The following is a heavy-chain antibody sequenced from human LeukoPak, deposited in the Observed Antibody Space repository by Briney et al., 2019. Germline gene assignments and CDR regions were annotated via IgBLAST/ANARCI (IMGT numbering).Heavy chain of an antibody. CDR1: GFTFSSYS. CDR3: ARDGGGSSGYYWGLGY. D-gene: IGHD3-22*01. Sequence: GGSLRLSCAASGFTFSSYSMNWVRQAPGKGLEWVSAISSSSSYIYNADSLKGRFTISRDNAKNSLYLQMNSLRAEDTAVYYCARDGGGSSGYYWGLGYWGQGTLVTVSS. CDR2: ISSSSSYI. V-gene: IGHV3-21*01. J-gene: IGHJ4*02.